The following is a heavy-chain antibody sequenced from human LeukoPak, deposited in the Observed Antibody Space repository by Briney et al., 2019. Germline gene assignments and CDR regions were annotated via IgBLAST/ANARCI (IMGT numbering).Heavy chain of an antibody. V-gene: IGHV5-51*01. Sequence: GESLKISCKGSGYSFTSYWIGWVRQMPGKVLEWMGIIYPGDSYIRFSPSLQGQVTISADKSISTAYLQWSRLKASDTAMYYCARAYYSDSSGYALDYWGQGTLVTVSS. D-gene: IGHD3-22*01. CDR1: GYSFTSYW. CDR3: ARAYYSDSSGYALDY. CDR2: IYPGDSYI. J-gene: IGHJ4*02.